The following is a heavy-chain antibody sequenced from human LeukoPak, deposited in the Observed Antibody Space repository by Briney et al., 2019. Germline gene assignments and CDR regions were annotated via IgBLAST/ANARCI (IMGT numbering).Heavy chain of an antibody. CDR1: GFTFSSYA. CDR3: AKFGRYFYYFDY. D-gene: IGHD1-26*01. Sequence: GASLRLSCAASGFTFSSYAMSWVRQAPGKGLEWVSAISGSGGSTYYADSVKGRFTISRDNSKNTLYLQMNSLRAEDTPVYYCAKFGRYFYYFDYWGQGTLVTVSS. CDR2: ISGSGGST. V-gene: IGHV3-23*01. J-gene: IGHJ4*02.